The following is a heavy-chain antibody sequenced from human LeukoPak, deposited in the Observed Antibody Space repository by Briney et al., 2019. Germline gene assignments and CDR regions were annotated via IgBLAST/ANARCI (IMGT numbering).Heavy chain of an antibody. CDR1: GYTFTTHV. Sequence: ASVKVSCKASGYTFTTHVMNWVRQAPGQGLEWMGWINTNTGNPTYAQGFTGRFVFSLDTSVSTAYLQISSLKAEDTAVYYCARVFRPPYDGYYYYYMDVWGKGTTVTVSS. V-gene: IGHV7-4-1*02. CDR2: INTNTGNP. J-gene: IGHJ6*03. CDR3: ARVFRPPYDGYYYYYMDV. D-gene: IGHD5-12*01.